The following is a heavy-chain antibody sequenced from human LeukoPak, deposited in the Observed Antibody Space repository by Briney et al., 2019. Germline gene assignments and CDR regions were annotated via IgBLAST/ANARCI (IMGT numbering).Heavy chain of an antibody. CDR3: SRQGNRRFGELPYDAFDI. V-gene: IGHV5-51*01. Sequence: GESLKISCKGSGYSFTSYWIGWVRQMPGKGLEWMGIIYPGDSDTRYSPSFQGQVTISADKSISTAYLQWSSLKASDTAMYYCSRQGNRRFGELPYDAFDIWGQGTMVTVSS. J-gene: IGHJ3*02. CDR1: GYSFTSYW. CDR2: IYPGDSDT. D-gene: IGHD3-10*01.